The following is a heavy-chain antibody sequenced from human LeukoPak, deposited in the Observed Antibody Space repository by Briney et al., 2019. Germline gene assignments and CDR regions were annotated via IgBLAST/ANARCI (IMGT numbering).Heavy chain of an antibody. CDR3: ASLPRQSTYYYYMDV. CDR1: GGSFSGYY. D-gene: IGHD1-1*01. V-gene: IGHV4-34*01. J-gene: IGHJ6*03. Sequence: SETLSLTCAVYGGSFSGYYWSWIRQPPGKGLEWIGEINHSGSTNYNPSLKSRVTISVDTSKNQFSLKLSSVTAADTAVYYCASLPRQSTYYYYMDVWGKGTTVTVSS. CDR2: INHSGST.